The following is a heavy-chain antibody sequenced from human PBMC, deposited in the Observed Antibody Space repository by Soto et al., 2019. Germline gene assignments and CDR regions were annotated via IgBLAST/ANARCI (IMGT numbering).Heavy chain of an antibody. V-gene: IGHV4-31*03. D-gene: IGHD4-17*01. CDR3: ARGTTVTARGFDP. Sequence: QVQLQESGPGLVKPSQTLSLTCTVSGGSISSGGYYWSWIRQHPGKGLEWIGYIYYSGSTYYNPSLMSRVTISVDTSKNQFSLKLSSVTAADSAVYYCARGTTVTARGFDPWGQGTLVTVSS. CDR2: IYYSGST. J-gene: IGHJ5*02. CDR1: GGSISSGGYY.